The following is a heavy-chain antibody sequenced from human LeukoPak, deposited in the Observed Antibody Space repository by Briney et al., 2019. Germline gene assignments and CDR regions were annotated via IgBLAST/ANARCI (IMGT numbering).Heavy chain of an antibody. CDR3: ARIPIVLITSGGY. V-gene: IGHV3-53*01. Sequence: GGSLRLSCAASGFTVSSKYMSWVRQAPGKGLEWVSVIYSGGSTYYADSVKGRFTISRDNSKNTMYLQMNSLRAEDTAVYYCARIPIVLITSGGYWGQGTLVTVSS. CDR1: GFTVSSKY. J-gene: IGHJ4*02. D-gene: IGHD3-22*01. CDR2: IYSGGST.